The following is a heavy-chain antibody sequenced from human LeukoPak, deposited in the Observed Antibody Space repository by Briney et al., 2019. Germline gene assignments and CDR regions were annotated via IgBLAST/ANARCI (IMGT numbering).Heavy chain of an antibody. Sequence: ASVTVSFKSTGYTFTDYYMHWVRQAPAQGLEWMGWMNPNSGNTGYAQKFQGRVTMTRNNSISTAYMELNSPRAEDTAVYYCAELGITMIGGVWGKGTTVTISS. CDR1: GYTFTDYY. J-gene: IGHJ6*04. CDR2: MNPNSGNT. D-gene: IGHD3-10*02. V-gene: IGHV1-8*02. CDR3: AELGITMIGGV.